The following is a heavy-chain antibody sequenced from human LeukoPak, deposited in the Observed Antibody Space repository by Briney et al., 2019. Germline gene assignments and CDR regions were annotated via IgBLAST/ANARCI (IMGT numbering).Heavy chain of an antibody. Sequence: PGGSLRLSCAASGFTFNIYTMSWVRQAPGKGLEWVAAISGPAGSWDYADSVKGRFTVSRDNSKNTLFLQMNSLRAEDTATYYCAKKVGLVSAPLWYFDVWGQGTLVAVSS. CDR2: ISGPAGSW. D-gene: IGHD5/OR15-5a*01. V-gene: IGHV3-23*01. CDR3: AKKVGLVSAPLWYFDV. CDR1: GFTFNIYT. J-gene: IGHJ4*02.